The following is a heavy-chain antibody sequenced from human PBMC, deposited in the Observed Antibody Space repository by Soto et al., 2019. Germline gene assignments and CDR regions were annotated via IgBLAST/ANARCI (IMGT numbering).Heavy chain of an antibody. Sequence: QVQLVQSGAEVKKPGASVKVSCKASGYTFTSYEINWVRQAPGQGLEWMGWMNPNSGDTGYEQKFQGRVTMTRNTSISTAYMELSSLRSEDTAVYYCARGELLWFGELLRWGQGTLVTVSS. J-gene: IGHJ4*02. CDR2: MNPNSGDT. CDR3: ARGELLWFGELLR. CDR1: GYTFTSYE. D-gene: IGHD3-10*01. V-gene: IGHV1-8*01.